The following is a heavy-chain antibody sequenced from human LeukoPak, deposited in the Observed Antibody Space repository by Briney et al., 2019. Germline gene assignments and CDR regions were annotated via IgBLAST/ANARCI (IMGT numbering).Heavy chain of an antibody. V-gene: IGHV4-59*08. D-gene: IGHD6-19*01. CDR2: IYHTGAT. Sequence: PSETLSLTCTVSGGSIGGDYWTWIRQPPGKGLQYFGYIYHTGATNYNPSLKSRVTMSVDTSKNQFSLKLNSVTAADTAVYFCAKYGKSGWSTDNWGQGTLVTVSS. CDR1: GGSIGGDY. J-gene: IGHJ4*02. CDR3: AKYGKSGWSTDN.